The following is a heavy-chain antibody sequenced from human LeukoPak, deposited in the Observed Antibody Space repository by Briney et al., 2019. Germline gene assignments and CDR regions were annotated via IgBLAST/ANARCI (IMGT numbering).Heavy chain of an antibody. Sequence: ASVKVSCTASGYTFTSYDINWVRQATGQGLEWMGWMNPNSGNTGYAQKFQGRVTMTRNTSISKAYMELSSLRSEDTAVYYCARGRAMAYDAFDIWVQGTMVTVSS. D-gene: IGHD5-18*01. J-gene: IGHJ3*02. CDR3: ARGRAMAYDAFDI. CDR1: GYTFTSYD. V-gene: IGHV1-8*01. CDR2: MNPNSGNT.